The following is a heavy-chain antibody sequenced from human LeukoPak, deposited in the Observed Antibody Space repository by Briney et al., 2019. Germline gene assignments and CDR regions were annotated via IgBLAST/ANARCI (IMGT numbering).Heavy chain of an antibody. CDR1: GGSIIISSHY. Sequence: SETLSLTCNVSGGSIIISSHYWGWVRQSPGKGLEWIGSVSYGGTSYYNPSLKSRVTMSVDTSKNTFSLKVTSVTAADTAAYFCARHSGMVDRHFAHWGQGTLVPVSS. CDR2: VSYGGTS. CDR3: ARHSGMVDRHFAH. V-gene: IGHV4-39*01. D-gene: IGHD3-3*01. J-gene: IGHJ4*02.